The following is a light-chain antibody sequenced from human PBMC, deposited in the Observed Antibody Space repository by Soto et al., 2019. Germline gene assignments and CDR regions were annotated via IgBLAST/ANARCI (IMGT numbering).Light chain of an antibody. J-gene: IGLJ1*01. V-gene: IGLV2-23*02. CDR1: SRDIGTSNL. Sequence: QSVLTQPASVSGSPGQSITISCTGTSRDIGTSNLVSWYQQYPGKAPKLMIYEVTKRPSGISYRFSGSKSGNTASLTISGLKLEDEADFYCYSFTGFSTPFLVLETGTKFPVL. CDR3: YSFTGFSTPFLV. CDR2: EVT.